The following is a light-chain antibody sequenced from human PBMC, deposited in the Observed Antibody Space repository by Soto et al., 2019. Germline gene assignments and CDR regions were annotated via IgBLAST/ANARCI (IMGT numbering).Light chain of an antibody. Sequence: EVVLTQFPATLSLSPGESATLSCRASQSVTTYLAWYQQKPGQAPRLLIYDASTRATGIPARFSGSGSGTEFTLTISSLQSEDFAVYYCQQYSIWRTFGQGTKVDIK. V-gene: IGKV3-11*01. J-gene: IGKJ1*01. CDR2: DAS. CDR3: QQYSIWRT. CDR1: QSVTTY.